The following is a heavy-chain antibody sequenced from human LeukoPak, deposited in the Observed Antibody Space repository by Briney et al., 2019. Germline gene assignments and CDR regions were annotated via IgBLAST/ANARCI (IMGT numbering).Heavy chain of an antibody. Sequence: GASVKVSCKASGGTFSSYAISWVRQAPGQGLEWMGGIIPIFGTANYAQKFQGRVTITRNTSISTAYMELSRLRSEDTAVYYCARAPSPLVRDTYDDYCYYKDVWGKGTTVSVSS. CDR3: ARAPSPLVRDTYDDYCYYKDV. CDR2: IIPIFGTA. CDR1: GGTFSSYA. J-gene: IGHJ6*03. D-gene: IGHD6-13*01. V-gene: IGHV1-69*05.